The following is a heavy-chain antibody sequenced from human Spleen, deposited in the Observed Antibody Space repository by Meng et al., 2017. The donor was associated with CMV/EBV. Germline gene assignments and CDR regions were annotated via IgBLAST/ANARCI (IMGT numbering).Heavy chain of an antibody. D-gene: IGHD3-16*01. V-gene: IGHV3-64*02. Sequence: GESLKISCAASGFTFSSYAMHWVRQAPGKGLEYVSAISSNGGSTYYADSVKGRFTISRDNSKNTLYLQMDSLRAEDTAVYYCAGDGGGKPFDPWGQGTLVTVSS. CDR3: AGDGGGKPFDP. J-gene: IGHJ5*02. CDR2: ISSNGGST. CDR1: GFTFSSYA.